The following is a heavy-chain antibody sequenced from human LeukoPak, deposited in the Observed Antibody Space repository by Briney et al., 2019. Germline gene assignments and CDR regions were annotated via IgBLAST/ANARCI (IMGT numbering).Heavy chain of an antibody. CDR3: AKPAGWYDILTGYYNSDFDY. V-gene: IGHV3-30*18. D-gene: IGHD3-9*01. CDR1: GFTFSSYG. Sequence: GGSLRLSCAASGFTFSSYGMHWVRQAPGKGLEGVAVISYDGSNKYYADSVKGRFTISRDNSKNTLYLQMNSLRAEDTAVYYCAKPAGWYDILTGYYNSDFDYWGQGTLVTVSS. J-gene: IGHJ4*02. CDR2: ISYDGSNK.